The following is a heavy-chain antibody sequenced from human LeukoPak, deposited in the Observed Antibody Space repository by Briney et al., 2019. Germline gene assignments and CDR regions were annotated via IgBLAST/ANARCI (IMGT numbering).Heavy chain of an antibody. CDR1: CGSISSYY. CDR2: IYYSGSA. J-gene: IGHJ5*02. Sequence: SETLSLTCTVSCGSISSYYWSWIRQPPGKGLEWIGYIYYSGSANYNPSLKSRVTISVDTSKNQFSLKLSSVTAADTAVYYCARGRAMVRGVIGHWFDPWGQGTLVTVSS. V-gene: IGHV4-59*08. D-gene: IGHD3-10*01. CDR3: ARGRAMVRGVIGHWFDP.